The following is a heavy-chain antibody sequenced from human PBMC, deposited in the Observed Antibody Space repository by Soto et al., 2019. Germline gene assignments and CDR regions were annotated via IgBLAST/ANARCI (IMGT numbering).Heavy chain of an antibody. CDR3: ARWIQKRLSEDDC. V-gene: IGHV3-7*03. D-gene: IGHD5-18*01. CDR2: INQDGGEK. Sequence: GGSLRLSCAGSGFTFSKYWMKWVRQAPGKGLEWVASINQDGGEKHHVDSVKGRFTISRDNAKNSVYLQMDSLRPEDTAVYYCARWIQKRLSEDDCWGQGTQVTVSS. J-gene: IGHJ4*02. CDR1: GFTFSKYW.